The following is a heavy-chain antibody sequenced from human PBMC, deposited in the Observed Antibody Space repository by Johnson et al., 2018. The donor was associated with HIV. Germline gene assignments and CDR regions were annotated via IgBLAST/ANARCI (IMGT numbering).Heavy chain of an antibody. CDR1: GFTLGGSP. D-gene: IGHD4-17*01. CDR3: AREVAGDYGDSPGAFDI. Sequence: VRLVESGGGLVQPGGSLKLSCAASGFTLGGSPMHWVRQASGKGLEWIGHIRNKANSYATEYVASVKGRFTISRDNSKNTLYLQMNSLRAEDTAVYYCAREVAGDYGDSPGAFDIWGQGTMVTVSS. J-gene: IGHJ3*02. CDR2: IRNKANSYAT. V-gene: IGHV3-73*01.